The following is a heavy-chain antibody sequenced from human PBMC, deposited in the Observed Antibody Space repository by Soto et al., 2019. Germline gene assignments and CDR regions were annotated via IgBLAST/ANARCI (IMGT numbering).Heavy chain of an antibody. V-gene: IGHV1-69*13. CDR3: ASHYYDSSGYNYYCGMDA. Sequence: GASVKVSCKASGGTFSSYAISWVRQAPGQGLEWMGGIIPMFGTADYAQKLQGRVTITADESTSTAYMELCSLRSEDTAVYYFASHYYDSSGYNYYCGMDAWGQGTTVTVSS. J-gene: IGHJ6*02. CDR2: IIPMFGTA. CDR1: GGTFSSYA. D-gene: IGHD3-22*01.